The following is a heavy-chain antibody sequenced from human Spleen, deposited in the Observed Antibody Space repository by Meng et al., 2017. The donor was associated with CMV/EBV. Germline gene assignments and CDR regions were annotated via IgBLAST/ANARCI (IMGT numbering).Heavy chain of an antibody. D-gene: IGHD2-15*01. Sequence: GGSLRLSCAVSGFLFSNYEMHWVRQAPGKGLEWVASIRYDESNKYYADSVRGRFTISRENSKNTLYLQMNNLRTEDTALYYCATRDRELTALSGLYYYYAMDVWGQGTSVTVSS. J-gene: IGHJ6*02. CDR2: IRYDESNK. CDR1: GFLFSNYE. CDR3: ATRDRELTALSGLYYYYAMDV. V-gene: IGHV3-30*02.